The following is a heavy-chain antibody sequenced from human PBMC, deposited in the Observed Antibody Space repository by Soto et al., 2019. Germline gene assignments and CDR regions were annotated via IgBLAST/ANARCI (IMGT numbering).Heavy chain of an antibody. V-gene: IGHV1-18*04. Sequence: ASVKVSCKASGYPFTSYGISWVRQAPGQGVEWMGWISAYNGNTNYAQKLQGRVTMTTDTSTSTAYMELRTLRSDDTAVYYYERVDPEDIAVAGKGGYYYRMDVWGQGTTVTVSS. CDR3: ERVDPEDIAVAGKGGYYYRMDV. D-gene: IGHD6-19*01. CDR2: ISAYNGNT. CDR1: GYPFTSYG. J-gene: IGHJ6*02.